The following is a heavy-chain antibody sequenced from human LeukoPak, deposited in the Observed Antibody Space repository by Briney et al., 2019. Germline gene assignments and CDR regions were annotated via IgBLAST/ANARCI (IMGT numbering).Heavy chain of an antibody. CDR1: GGSISRSSYY. CDR3: ARLGLGVNNYYDSSGYTFDY. Sequence: SSETLSLTCTVSGGSISRSSYYWGWIRQPPGKGLEWIGSIYYSGSTYYNPSLKSRVTISVDRSKNQFSLKLSSVTAADTAVYYCARLGLGVNNYYDSSGYTFDYWGQGTLVTVSS. D-gene: IGHD3-22*01. J-gene: IGHJ4*02. V-gene: IGHV4-39*07. CDR2: IYYSGST.